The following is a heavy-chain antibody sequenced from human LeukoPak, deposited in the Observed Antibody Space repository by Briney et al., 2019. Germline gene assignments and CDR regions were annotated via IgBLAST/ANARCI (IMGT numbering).Heavy chain of an antibody. Sequence: PGGSLRLSCAASGFTFSSYAMSWVRQAPGKGLEWVSAISGSGGSTYYADSVKGRFTISRDNSKNTLYQQMNSLRAEDTAVYYCAKGATMIVVVITAVDYWGQGTLVTVSS. CDR2: ISGSGGST. D-gene: IGHD3-22*01. J-gene: IGHJ4*02. V-gene: IGHV3-23*01. CDR1: GFTFSSYA. CDR3: AKGATMIVVVITAVDY.